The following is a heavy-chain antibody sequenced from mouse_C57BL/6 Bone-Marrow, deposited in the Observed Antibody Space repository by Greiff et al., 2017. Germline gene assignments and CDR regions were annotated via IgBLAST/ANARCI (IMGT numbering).Heavy chain of an antibody. V-gene: IGHV7-1*01. D-gene: IGHD2-4*01. CDR3: ARDEGDYDGAGAY. J-gene: IGHJ3*01. CDR2: SRNKANDYTT. CDR1: GFTFSDFY. Sequence: EVKLVESGGGLVQSGRSLRLSCATSGFTFSDFYMEWVRQAPGKGLEWIAASRNKANDYTTEYSASVKGRFIVSRDTSQSILYLQMNALRAEDTAIYYCARDEGDYDGAGAYWGQGTLVTVSA.